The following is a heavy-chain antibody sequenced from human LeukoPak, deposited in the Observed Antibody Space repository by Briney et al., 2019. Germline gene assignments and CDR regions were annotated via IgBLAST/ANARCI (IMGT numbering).Heavy chain of an antibody. CDR3: ARLCSSTSCPPYH. J-gene: IGHJ5*02. D-gene: IGHD2-2*01. CDR2: IKHTGST. V-gene: IGHV4-34*01. Sequence: PSETLSLTCAVYGGSFSGYYWTWIRQPPGRGLEWIGEIKHTGSTNYSPSLKSRVTMSVDTSKIQFSLKLSSVTAADTAVYYCARLCSSTSCPPYHWGQGTLVTVSS. CDR1: GGSFSGYY.